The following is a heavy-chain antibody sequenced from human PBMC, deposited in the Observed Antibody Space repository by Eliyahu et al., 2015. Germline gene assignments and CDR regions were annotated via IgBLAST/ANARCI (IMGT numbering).Heavy chain of an antibody. Sequence: QVQLQESGPGLVKPSETLSLTCTVSGGSISSYYWSWIRQPPGKGLEWIGYIYYSGSTNYNPSLKSRVTISVDTSKNQFSLKLSSVTAADTAVYYCARVRGGGSLDYWGQGTLVTVSS. V-gene: IGHV4-59*01. D-gene: IGHD2-15*01. CDR2: IYYSGST. J-gene: IGHJ4*02. CDR3: ARVRGGGSLDY. CDR1: GGSISSYY.